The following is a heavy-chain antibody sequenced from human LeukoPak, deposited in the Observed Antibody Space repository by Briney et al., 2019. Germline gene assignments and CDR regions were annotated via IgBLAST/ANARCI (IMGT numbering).Heavy chain of an antibody. D-gene: IGHD3-22*01. Sequence: GGSLRLSCAASGFTFSSYTMNWVRQAPGEGLEWVSCITSNSNNIFYADSVRGRFTISRDNAKNSLYLHMDSLRAEDTAIYYCARDGNLIYFDSSGYLDSWGQGTLVTVSS. CDR1: GFTFSSYT. CDR2: ITSNSNNI. V-gene: IGHV3-48*04. CDR3: ARDGNLIYFDSSGYLDS. J-gene: IGHJ4*02.